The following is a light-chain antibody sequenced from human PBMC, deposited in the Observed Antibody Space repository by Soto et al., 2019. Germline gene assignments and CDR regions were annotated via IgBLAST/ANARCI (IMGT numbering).Light chain of an antibody. CDR1: QSVSSNF. Sequence: EIVLTQSPGALSLSPGERSTLSCRASQSVSSNFLDLYQHKPGQAPRLLIYGASSRATGIPDRFSGSGSGTDFTLTISRLEPEDFAVYYCQQYNNWPPFTFGPGTKVDIK. CDR3: QQYNNWPPFT. CDR2: GAS. J-gene: IGKJ3*01. V-gene: IGKV3-20*01.